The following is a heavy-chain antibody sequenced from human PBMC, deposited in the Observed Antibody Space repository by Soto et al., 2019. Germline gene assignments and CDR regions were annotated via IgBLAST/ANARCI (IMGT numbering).Heavy chain of an antibody. CDR3: ARRPIVVVPAAMEYYYYYYYMDV. CDR2: ISAYNGNT. Sequence: ASVKVSCKASGYTFTSYGISWVRQAPGQGLEWMGWISAYNGNTNYAQKLQGRVTMTTDTSTSTAYMELRGLRSDDTAVYYCARRPIVVVPAAMEYYYYYYYMDVWGKGTTVTVSS. J-gene: IGHJ6*03. D-gene: IGHD2-2*01. V-gene: IGHV1-18*01. CDR1: GYTFTSYG.